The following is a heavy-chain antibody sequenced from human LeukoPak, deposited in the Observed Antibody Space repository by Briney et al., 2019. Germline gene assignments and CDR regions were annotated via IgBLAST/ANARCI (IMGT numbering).Heavy chain of an antibody. J-gene: IGHJ4*02. Sequence: GGSLRLSCAASGFTFRRNGMNGVGKAQGKGREGGEVIGKDGINKYYEDSVKGRFTISRDNSKNTLYLQMNSLRAEDTAVYYCARSSPFFSGKDYGDGRSAFDYWGQGTLVTVSS. CDR3: ARSSPFFSGKDYGDGRSAFDY. V-gene: IGHV3-33*07. CDR1: GFTFRRNG. CDR2: IGKDGINK. D-gene: IGHD4-17*01.